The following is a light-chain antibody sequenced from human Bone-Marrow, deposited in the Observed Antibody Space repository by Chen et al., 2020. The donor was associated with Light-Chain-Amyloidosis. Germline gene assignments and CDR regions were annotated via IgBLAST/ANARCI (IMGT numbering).Light chain of an antibody. CDR1: SSNIGAGYD. CDR2: GNS. J-gene: IGLJ2*01. CDR3: QSYDTSLSGSV. Sequence: QSVLTQPPPVSGAPGQRVTLSCTGSSSNIGAGYDVHWYRQLPGTAPKLLISGNSNRPSGDPDRFSGSRSGTSASLAISGLQAEDEADYYCQSYDTSLSGSVFGGGTKLTVL. V-gene: IGLV1-40*01.